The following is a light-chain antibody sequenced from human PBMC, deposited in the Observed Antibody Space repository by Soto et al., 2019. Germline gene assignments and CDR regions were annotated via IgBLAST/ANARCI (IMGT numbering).Light chain of an antibody. V-gene: IGKV3-11*01. Sequence: EIVLTHSPGTLSLSPGERATLSCRASQSVSSYLAWYQQKPGQAPRLLIYDASNRATGIPARFSGSGSGTDFTLTISSLEPEDFAVYYCQQRSNWPRTFGQGTKVDIK. J-gene: IGKJ1*01. CDR3: QQRSNWPRT. CDR2: DAS. CDR1: QSVSSY.